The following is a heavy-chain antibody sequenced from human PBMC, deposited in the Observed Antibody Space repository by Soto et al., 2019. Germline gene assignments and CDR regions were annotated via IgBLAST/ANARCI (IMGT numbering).Heavy chain of an antibody. Sequence: QVRLVESGGAVVQPGRSLKLSCATSGFVFSRYSMHWVRQSPGKGVEWVAVISHDANQTFYAESVRGRFTISKDRSMNTLFLQMNTLKTEDSATYHCARDARRDGYTWGQGTRVTVSS. V-gene: IGHV3-30*04. J-gene: IGHJ5*02. CDR1: GFVFSRYS. CDR3: ARDARRDGYT. D-gene: IGHD3-22*01. CDR2: ISHDANQT.